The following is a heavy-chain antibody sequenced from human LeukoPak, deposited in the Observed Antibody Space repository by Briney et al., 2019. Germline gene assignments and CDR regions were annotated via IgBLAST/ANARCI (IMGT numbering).Heavy chain of an antibody. CDR3: AREGGHPKDIYCTNGVCYTFDY. CDR2: TYYRSKWYN. D-gene: IGHD2-8*01. J-gene: IGHJ4*02. CDR1: GDSVSSNSAA. V-gene: IGHV6-1*01. Sequence: SQTLSLTCAISGDSVSSNSAAWNWIRQSPSRGLEWLGRTYYRSKWYNDYAVSVKSRITINPDTSKNQFPLQLNSVTPEDTAVYYCAREGGHPKDIYCTNGVCYTFDYWGQGTLVTVSS.